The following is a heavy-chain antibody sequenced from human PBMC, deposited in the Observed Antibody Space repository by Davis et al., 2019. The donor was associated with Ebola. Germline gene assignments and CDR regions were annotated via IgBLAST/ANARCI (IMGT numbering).Heavy chain of an antibody. CDR3: ARDQGAGTYYYYGMDV. D-gene: IGHD1-14*01. J-gene: IGHJ6*02. V-gene: IGHV1-69*06. Sequence: SVKVSCKASGYTFTSYAISWVRQAPGQGLEWMGGIIPIFGTANYAQKFQGRVTITADKSTSTAYMELSSLRSEDTAVYYCARDQGAGTYYYYGMDVWGQGTTVTVSS. CDR2: IIPIFGTA. CDR1: GYTFTSYA.